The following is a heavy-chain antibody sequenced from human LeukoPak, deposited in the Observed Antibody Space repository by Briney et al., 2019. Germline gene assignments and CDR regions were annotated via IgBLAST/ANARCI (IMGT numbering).Heavy chain of an antibody. CDR2: IIPILGIA. V-gene: IGHV1-69*04. Sequence: SVKVSCKASGGTFSSYAISWLRQAPGQGLEWMGRIIPILGIANYAQKFQGRVTITADKSTSTAYMELSSLRSEDTAVYYCARLRLSDYYDSSGYFDYWGQGTLVTVSS. CDR1: GGTFSSYA. J-gene: IGHJ4*02. CDR3: ARLRLSDYYDSSGYFDY. D-gene: IGHD3-22*01.